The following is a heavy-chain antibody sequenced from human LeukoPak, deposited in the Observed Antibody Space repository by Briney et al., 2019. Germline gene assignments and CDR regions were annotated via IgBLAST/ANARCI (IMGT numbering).Heavy chain of an antibody. CDR3: ARQGWYLDIFFNMDV. CDR1: GGSISSYY. J-gene: IGHJ6*03. V-gene: IGHV4-4*07. CDR2: IYSSGST. Sequence: PSETLSLTCTVSGGSISSYYWSWIRQPAGKGLEWIGRIYSSGSTNYNPSLKSRVTMSVDTSKNQFSLNLSSVTAADTAVYYCARQGWYLDIFFNMDVWGKETTVTISS. D-gene: IGHD6-19*01.